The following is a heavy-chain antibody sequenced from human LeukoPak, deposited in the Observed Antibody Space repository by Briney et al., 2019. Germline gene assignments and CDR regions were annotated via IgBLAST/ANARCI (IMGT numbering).Heavy chain of an antibody. Sequence: GGSLRLSCAASGFTLSDYYMSWIRQAPGKGLEWVSYISSSGSTIYYADSVKGRFTISRDNAKNSLYLQMNSLRAEDTAVYYCARDFLDGYPDYWGQGTLVTVSS. CDR2: ISSSGSTI. CDR3: ARDFLDGYPDY. V-gene: IGHV3-11*04. D-gene: IGHD5-24*01. CDR1: GFTLSDYY. J-gene: IGHJ4*02.